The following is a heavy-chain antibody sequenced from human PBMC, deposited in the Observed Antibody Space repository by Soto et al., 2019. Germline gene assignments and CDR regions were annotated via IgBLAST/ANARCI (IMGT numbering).Heavy chain of an antibody. J-gene: IGHJ4*02. D-gene: IGHD5-18*01. V-gene: IGHV4-39*01. CDR3: ARQTVLVDTAMVPFDY. CDR2: IYYSGST. Sequence: QLQLQESGPGLVKPSETLSLTCTVSGGSISSSSYYWGWIRQPPGKGLEWIGSIYYSGSTYYNPSLKSRVTISVDTSKNQFSLKLSSVTAADTAVYYCARQTVLVDTAMVPFDYWGQGTLVTVSS. CDR1: GGSISSSSYY.